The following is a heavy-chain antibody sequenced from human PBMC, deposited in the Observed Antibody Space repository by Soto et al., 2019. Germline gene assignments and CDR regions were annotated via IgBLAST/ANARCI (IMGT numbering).Heavy chain of an antibody. J-gene: IGHJ6*02. CDR3: ARGMDV. Sequence: SETLSLTCTFSCGSISSSSYYWGWIRQPPGKGLEWIGSIYYSGSTYYNPSLKSRVTISVDTSKNQFSLKLSSVTAADTAVYYCARGMDVWGQGTTVTVSS. CDR1: CGSISSSSYY. CDR2: IYYSGST. V-gene: IGHV4-39*01.